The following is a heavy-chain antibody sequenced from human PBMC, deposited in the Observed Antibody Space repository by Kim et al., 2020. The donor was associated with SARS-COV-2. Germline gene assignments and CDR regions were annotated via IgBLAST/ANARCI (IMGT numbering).Heavy chain of an antibody. D-gene: IGHD1-26*01. V-gene: IGHV4-39*07. Sequence: SRVTISVDASKNQFSLKLSSVTAADTAVYYCARAYLRLRDLLTVYYFDYWGQGTLVTVSS. J-gene: IGHJ4*02. CDR3: ARAYLRLRDLLTVYYFDY.